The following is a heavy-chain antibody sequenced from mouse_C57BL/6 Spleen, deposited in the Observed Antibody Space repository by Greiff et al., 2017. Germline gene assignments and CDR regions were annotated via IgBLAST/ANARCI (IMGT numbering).Heavy chain of an antibody. CDR2: IHPNSGST. J-gene: IGHJ2*01. D-gene: IGHD3-3*01. V-gene: IGHV1-64*01. CDR3: AKSRGGTPVDY. CDR1: GYTFTSYW. Sequence: QVQLQQPGAELVKPGASVKLSCKASGYTFTSYWMHWVKQRPGQGLEWIGMIHPNSGSTNYNEKFKSKATLTVDISSSTAYMQLSSLTSEDSAVYYCAKSRGGTPVDYWGQGTTLTVSS.